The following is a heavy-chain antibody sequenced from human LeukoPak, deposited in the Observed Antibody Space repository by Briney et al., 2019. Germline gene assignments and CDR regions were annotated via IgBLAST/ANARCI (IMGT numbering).Heavy chain of an antibody. V-gene: IGHV4-59*01. J-gene: IGHJ4*02. CDR1: GGSFSGYY. CDR3: ARGDAAASMSC. Sequence: PSETLSLTCAVYGGSFSGYYWSWIRQPPGKGLEWIGYIYYSGSTNYNPSLKSRVTISVDTSKNQFSLELSSVTAADTAVYYCARGDAAASMSCWGQGTLVTVSS. CDR2: IYYSGST. D-gene: IGHD6-13*01.